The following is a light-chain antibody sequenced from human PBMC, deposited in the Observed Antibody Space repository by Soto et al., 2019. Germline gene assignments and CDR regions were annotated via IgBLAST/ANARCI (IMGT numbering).Light chain of an antibody. V-gene: IGKV3-15*01. J-gene: IGKJ1*01. CDR2: GAS. CDR1: QSVSSN. CDR3: QKYNNWPSWT. Sequence: EIVMTQSPATLSVSPGERATLSCRASQSVSSNLAWYQQKPGQAPRLLIYGASTRATGIPARFSGSGSGTEFTLTISSLQSEDLAVYYCQKYNNWPSWTFGQGTKVDI.